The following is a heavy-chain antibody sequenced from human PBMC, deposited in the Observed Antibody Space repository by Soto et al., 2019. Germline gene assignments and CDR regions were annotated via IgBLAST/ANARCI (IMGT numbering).Heavy chain of an antibody. V-gene: IGHV1-18*01. CDR2: ISAYNGNT. CDR3: ASSRIVVVPAASQTYYYYGMDV. Sequence: ASVKVSCKASGYTFTSYGISWVRQAPGQGLEWMGWISAYNGNTNYAPKLQGRVTMTTDTSTSTAYMELRSLRSDDTAVYYCASSRIVVVPAASQTYYYYGMDVWGQGTTVTVSS. J-gene: IGHJ6*02. CDR1: GYTFTSYG. D-gene: IGHD2-2*01.